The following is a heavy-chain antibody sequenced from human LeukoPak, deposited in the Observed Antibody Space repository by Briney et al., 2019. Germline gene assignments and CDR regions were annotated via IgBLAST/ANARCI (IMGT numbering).Heavy chain of an antibody. CDR2: VNLQGGT. V-gene: IGHV4-4*02. D-gene: IGHD1-1*01. Sequence: PSETLSLTCDVSGGSITQTNYWTWVRQPPGKGLEWIGEVNLQGGTNYNPSLLRRVAISVDTSANHVSLQMTSVTAADTAVYYCAKDVQSWATYFDCWGRGTLVTVSS. J-gene: IGHJ4*02. CDR3: AKDVQSWATYFDC. CDR1: GGSITQTNY.